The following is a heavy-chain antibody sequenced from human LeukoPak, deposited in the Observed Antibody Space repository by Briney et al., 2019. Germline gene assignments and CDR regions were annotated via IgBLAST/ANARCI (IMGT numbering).Heavy chain of an antibody. CDR1: GLTFSSYA. Sequence: GGSLRLSCAASGLTFSSYAMSWVRQAPGKGLEWVSAISGSGGSTYYADSVKGRFTISRDNSKNTLYLQMNSLRAEDTAVYYCAKDPAYSNYLNWFDPWGQGTLVTVSS. CDR2: ISGSGGST. D-gene: IGHD4-11*01. J-gene: IGHJ5*02. CDR3: AKDPAYSNYLNWFDP. V-gene: IGHV3-23*01.